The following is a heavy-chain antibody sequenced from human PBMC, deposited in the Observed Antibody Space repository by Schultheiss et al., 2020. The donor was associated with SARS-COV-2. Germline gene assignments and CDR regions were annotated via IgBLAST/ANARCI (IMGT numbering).Heavy chain of an antibody. D-gene: IGHD6-6*01. CDR1: GFTVSSNY. J-gene: IGHJ4*02. Sequence: GGSLRLSCAASGFTVSSNYMSWVRQAPGKGLEWVSVIYSGGSTYYADSVKGRFTISRDNSKNTLYLQMSSLRAEDTAVYYCVKAWGSSSPFDYWGQGTLVTVSS. V-gene: IGHV3-66*01. CDR2: IYSGGST. CDR3: VKAWGSSSPFDY.